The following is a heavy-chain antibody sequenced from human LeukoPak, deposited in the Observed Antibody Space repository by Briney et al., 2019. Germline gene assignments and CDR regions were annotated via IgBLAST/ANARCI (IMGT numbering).Heavy chain of an antibody. V-gene: IGHV4-4*07. D-gene: IGHD5-18*01. CDR2: IYTSGST. J-gene: IGHJ4*02. CDR1: GGSISSDD. Sequence: PSETLSLTCTVSGGSISSDDWSWIRQPAGKGLEWIGRIYTSGSTNYNPSLKSRVTMSVDKSKNQFSLRLSSVTAADTAVYYCARVDGYSYGGNFDYWGQGTLVTVSS. CDR3: ARVDGYSYGGNFDY.